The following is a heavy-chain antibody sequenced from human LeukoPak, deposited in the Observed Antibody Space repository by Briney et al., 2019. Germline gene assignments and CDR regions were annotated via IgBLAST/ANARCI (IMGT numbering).Heavy chain of an antibody. CDR1: GGSISSHY. J-gene: IGHJ4*02. CDR2: IYYSGST. D-gene: IGHD6-19*01. CDR3: ARTGPRQLIDY. V-gene: IGHV4-59*11. Sequence: SETLSLTCTVSGGSISSHYWSWIRQPPGKGLEWIGYIYYSGSTNYNPSLKSRVTISVDTSKNQFSLKLSSVTAADTAVYYCARTGPRQLIDYWGQGTLVTVSS.